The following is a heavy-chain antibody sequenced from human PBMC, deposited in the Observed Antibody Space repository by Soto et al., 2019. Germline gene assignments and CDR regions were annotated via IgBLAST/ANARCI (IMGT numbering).Heavy chain of an antibody. Sequence: SETLSLTCTVSGGSISSSSYYWGWIRQPPGKGLEWIGSIYYSGSTYYNPSLKSRVTISVDTSKNQFSLELSSVTAAGTAVYYSARLWDDDYGVSGGYWGHGSLVTVSS. J-gene: IGHJ4*01. V-gene: IGHV4-39*01. D-gene: IGHD4-17*01. CDR3: ARLWDDDYGVSGGY. CDR2: IYYSGST. CDR1: GGSISSSSYY.